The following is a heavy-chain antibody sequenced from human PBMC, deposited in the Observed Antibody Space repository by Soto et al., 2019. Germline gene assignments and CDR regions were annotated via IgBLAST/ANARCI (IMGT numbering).Heavy chain of an antibody. CDR1: GYTFTSYY. J-gene: IGHJ3*02. V-gene: IGHV1-46*01. CDR3: ARERNYDFWSGYYTPSDAFDI. CDR2: INPSGGST. Sequence: ASVKVSCKASGYTFTSYYMHWVRQAPGQGPEWMGIINPSGGSTSYAQKFQGRVTMTRDTSTSTVYMELSSLRSEDTAVYYCARERNYDFWSGYYTPSDAFDIWGQGTMVTVSS. D-gene: IGHD3-3*01.